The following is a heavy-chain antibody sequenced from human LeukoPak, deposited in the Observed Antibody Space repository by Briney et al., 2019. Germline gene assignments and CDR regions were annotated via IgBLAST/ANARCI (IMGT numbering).Heavy chain of an antibody. D-gene: IGHD1-26*01. CDR3: ARQRSGSYDS. CDR1: GGSISSSSY. J-gene: IGHJ5*01. V-gene: IGHV4-39*01. Sequence: PSETLSLTCTVSGGSISSSSYWGWIRQPPGKELEWIGSLYYSGSTYCKPSLKSRVTISVDTSKTQFSPKLSSVTAADTAVYYCARQRSGSYDSWGQGTLVTVSS. CDR2: LYYSGST.